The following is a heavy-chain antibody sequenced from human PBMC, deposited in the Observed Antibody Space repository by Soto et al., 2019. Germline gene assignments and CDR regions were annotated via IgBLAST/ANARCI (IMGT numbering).Heavy chain of an antibody. D-gene: IGHD3-16*02. V-gene: IGHV1-46*03. Sequence: ASVKVSCKASGYTFTSYYMHWVRQAPGQGLEWMGIINPSGGSTSYAQKFQGGVTMTRDTSTSTVYMELSSLRSEDTAVYYCARARGYDYVWGSYRPTGFDPWGQGTLVTVSS. CDR2: INPSGGST. CDR3: ARARGYDYVWGSYRPTGFDP. J-gene: IGHJ5*02. CDR1: GYTFTSYY.